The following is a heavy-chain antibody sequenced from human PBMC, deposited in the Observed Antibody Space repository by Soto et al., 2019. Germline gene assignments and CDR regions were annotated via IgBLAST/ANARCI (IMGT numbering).Heavy chain of an antibody. Sequence: QVQLVQYRAEVKKPGSSVTVSCKAYGGTFSRYTITWVRQAPGQGLEWMGRIIPILDVAKYAQKFQGRVTITADKSTSTAYMELSSLRSEDTAVYYCAGWYCSGNDCSYLYYYMDVWGKGTTVTVSS. CDR1: GGTFSRYT. CDR2: IIPILDVA. V-gene: IGHV1-69*02. CDR3: AGWYCSGNDCSYLYYYMDV. J-gene: IGHJ6*03. D-gene: IGHD2-15*01.